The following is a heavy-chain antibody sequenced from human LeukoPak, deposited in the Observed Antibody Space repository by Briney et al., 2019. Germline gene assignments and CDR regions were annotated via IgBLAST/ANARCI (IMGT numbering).Heavy chain of an antibody. J-gene: IGHJ3*02. D-gene: IGHD2-2*01. CDR2: IATGGSAI. Sequence: GGSLRLSCAASGFTFSSYEMSWVRQAPGKGLEWVSYIATGGSAIYYADSVKGRFTISRDNAKNSLYLQMNSLRAEDMAVYYCVRGGYCSCTICYWYNAFDMWGQGTMVTVSS. V-gene: IGHV3-48*03. CDR3: VRGGYCSCTICYWYNAFDM. CDR1: GFTFSSYE.